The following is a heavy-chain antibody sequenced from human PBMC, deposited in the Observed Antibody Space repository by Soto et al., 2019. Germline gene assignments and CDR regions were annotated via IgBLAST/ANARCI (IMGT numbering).Heavy chain of an antibody. V-gene: IGHV1-18*01. D-gene: IGHD3-10*01. CDR2: INAYNGNT. Sequence: QVQLVQSGAEVKKPGASVKVSCKASGYTFTSYGISWVRQAPGQGLEWMGWINAYNGNTNYEQKLQGRVTMTTDTSTRTASMELRSLRSDDTAVYYCATDLWGVIITVDYWGQGTLVTVSS. CDR1: GYTFTSYG. J-gene: IGHJ4*02. CDR3: ATDLWGVIITVDY.